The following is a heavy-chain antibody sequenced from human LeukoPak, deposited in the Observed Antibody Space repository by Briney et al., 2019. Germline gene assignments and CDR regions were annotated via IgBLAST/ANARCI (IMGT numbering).Heavy chain of an antibody. Sequence: GRSLRLSCAASGFSFSRYGMHWVRQAPGKGLEWVTVISYDGNNKYYGDSVKGRFTISRDNSKNTLYLQMNSLSTEDTAVYYCAIPPARVYDFWSGYWEGVYYYGMDVWGQGTTVTVSS. J-gene: IGHJ6*02. CDR2: ISYDGNNK. D-gene: IGHD3-3*01. CDR3: AIPPARVYDFWSGYWEGVYYYGMDV. V-gene: IGHV3-30*03. CDR1: GFSFSRYG.